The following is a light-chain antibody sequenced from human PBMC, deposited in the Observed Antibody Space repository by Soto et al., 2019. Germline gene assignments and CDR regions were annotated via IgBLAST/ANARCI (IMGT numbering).Light chain of an antibody. J-gene: IGKJ5*01. V-gene: IGKV1-5*01. CDR2: DAS. CDR3: QQYNDYST. Sequence: DIQMTQSPSTLSASVGDRVTITCRASESISRWLAWFQQKPGKAPNLLIYDASILQSGVPSRFSGSGSGTDFTLTISSLQPEDFVTYYCQQYNDYSTFGQGTRLEI. CDR1: ESISRW.